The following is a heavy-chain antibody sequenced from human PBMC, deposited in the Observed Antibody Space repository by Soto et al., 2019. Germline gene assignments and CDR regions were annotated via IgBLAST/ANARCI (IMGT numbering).Heavy chain of an antibody. V-gene: IGHV4-30-4*01. CDR2: IYYSGST. CDR3: ARDPYDYVWGSYSSSGMDV. D-gene: IGHD3-16*01. CDR1: GGSISSGDYY. Sequence: QVQLQESGPGLVKPSQTLSLTCTVSGGSISSGDYYWSWIRQPPGKGLEWIGYIYYSGSTYYNPSLKSRVTISVDTSKNQFSLKLSSVTAADTAVYYCARDPYDYVWGSYSSSGMDVWGQGTTVTVSS. J-gene: IGHJ6*02.